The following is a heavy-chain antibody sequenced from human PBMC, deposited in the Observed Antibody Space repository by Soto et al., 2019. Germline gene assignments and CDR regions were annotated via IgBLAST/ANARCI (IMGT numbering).Heavy chain of an antibody. CDR2: IYSSGAA. J-gene: IGHJ6*02. CDR1: GFTVSSTA. CDR3: ARDGGYSFVLYGMDV. D-gene: IGHD5-18*01. Sequence: EVQLVESGGGLIQPGGSLRLSCAASGFTVSSTAMNWARQAPGKGLEWISIIYSSGAAHYADSVKGRFIISRDLSNNTLYLQMNSLTAEDTAMYYCARDGGYSFVLYGMDVWGQGTTVTVSS. V-gene: IGHV3-53*01.